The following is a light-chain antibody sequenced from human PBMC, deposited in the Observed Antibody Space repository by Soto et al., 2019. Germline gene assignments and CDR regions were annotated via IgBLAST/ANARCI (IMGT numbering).Light chain of an antibody. J-gene: IGKJ5*01. CDR3: QQYHSKSIT. Sequence: DIVMTQSPDSLAVSLGERATINCKSSQSVLYSSNNKNYLTWYQQKPGQPPKLLIYWASTRDSGVPDRFSGSGSGTDFTLTISSLQAEDVAVYYCQQYHSKSITFGQGTRLEIK. V-gene: IGKV4-1*01. CDR1: QSVLYSSNNKNY. CDR2: WAS.